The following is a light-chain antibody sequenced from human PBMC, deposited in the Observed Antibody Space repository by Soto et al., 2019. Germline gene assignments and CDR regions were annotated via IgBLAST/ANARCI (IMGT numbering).Light chain of an antibody. CDR2: AAS. J-gene: IGKJ5*01. Sequence: DIQMTQSPSSVSASVGDRVTITCRASQSISSSLAWYQQKPGTVPKLLICAASSLQSGVPSRFSGSGAGTEFTLSITSLQPEDFGTYYCQQGDSFPITFGQGTRLEIK. CDR1: QSISSS. CDR3: QQGDSFPIT. V-gene: IGKV1-12*01.